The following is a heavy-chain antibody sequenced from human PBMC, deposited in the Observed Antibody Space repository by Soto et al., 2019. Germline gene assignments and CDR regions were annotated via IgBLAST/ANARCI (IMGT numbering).Heavy chain of an antibody. CDR1: GFTFSNYN. J-gene: IGHJ4*02. CDR3: AREFFYDY. CDR2: ISSSSTI. D-gene: IGHD3-3*01. V-gene: IGHV3-48*02. Sequence: EVQLVESGGGLVQPGGSLRLSCAASGFTFSNYNMNWVRQAPGKGLEWVSYISSSSTIYYADSVKVRFTISRDNAKNSLYLQMNILRDEETAVYYCAREFFYDYWGQGTLVTVSS.